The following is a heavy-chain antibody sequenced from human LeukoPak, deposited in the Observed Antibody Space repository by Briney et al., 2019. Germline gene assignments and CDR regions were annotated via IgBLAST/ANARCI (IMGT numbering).Heavy chain of an antibody. CDR3: ARHRSELWLPLDFDY. CDR2: IYYSGST. V-gene: IGHV4-59*08. Sequence: PSETLSLTCTVSGGSISSYYWSWIRQPPGKGLEWIGYIYYSGSTNYNPSLKSRVTISVDTSKNQFSLKLSSVTAADTAVHYCARHRSELWLPLDFDYWGQGTLVTVSS. CDR1: GGSISSYY. D-gene: IGHD5-18*01. J-gene: IGHJ4*02.